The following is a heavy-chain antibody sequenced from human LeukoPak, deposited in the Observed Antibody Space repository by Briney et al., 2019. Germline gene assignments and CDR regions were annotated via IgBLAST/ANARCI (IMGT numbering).Heavy chain of an antibody. J-gene: IGHJ3*02. Sequence: GGSLRLSCAASGFTYSSYAMHWVRQAPGKGLESVAVISYDGSNKYYADSVKGRFTISRDNSKNTLYLQMNSLRAEDTAVYYCAKVGLPAAIDAFDIWAKGQWSPSLQ. CDR3: AKVGLPAAIDAFDI. D-gene: IGHD2-2*01. V-gene: IGHV3-30-3*01. CDR1: GFTYSSYA. CDR2: ISYDGSNK.